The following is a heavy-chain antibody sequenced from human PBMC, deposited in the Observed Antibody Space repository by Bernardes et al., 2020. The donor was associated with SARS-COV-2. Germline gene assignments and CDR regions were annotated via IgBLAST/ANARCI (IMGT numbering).Heavy chain of an antibody. Sequence: GGSLRLSCAASGFTFNSYAMNWVRQAPGKGLEWVSTILADGGRAYYADSVKGRFTISRDNSKNTLYLQMNSLRAEDTAVYYCAKRAYHYVSNGYYNDAFDIWGQGTQVTVSS. J-gene: IGHJ3*02. CDR2: ILADGGRA. CDR1: GFTFNSYA. D-gene: IGHD3-22*01. V-gene: IGHV3-23*01. CDR3: AKRAYHYVSNGYYNDAFDI.